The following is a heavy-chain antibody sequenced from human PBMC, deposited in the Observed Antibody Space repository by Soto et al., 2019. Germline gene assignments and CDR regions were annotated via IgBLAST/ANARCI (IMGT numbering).Heavy chain of an antibody. D-gene: IGHD3-3*01. Sequence: EVQLVESGGGLVKPGGSLRLSCAASGFTFSSYSMNWVRQAPGKGLEWVSSISSSSSYIYYADSVKGRFTISRDNAKNSLYLQMNSLRAEDTAVYYCARDQRSPKGLEWLFLTTQGGMDVWGQGTTVTVSS. CDR2: ISSSSSYI. V-gene: IGHV3-21*01. CDR3: ARDQRSPKGLEWLFLTTQGGMDV. CDR1: GFTFSSYS. J-gene: IGHJ6*02.